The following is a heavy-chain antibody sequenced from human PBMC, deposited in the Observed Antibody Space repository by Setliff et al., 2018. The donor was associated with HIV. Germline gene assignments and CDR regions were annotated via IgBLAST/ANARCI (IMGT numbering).Heavy chain of an antibody. CDR2: IYYNGNT. CDR1: GGSISSHY. V-gene: IGHV4-59*11. J-gene: IGHJ6*02. Sequence: SETLSLTCTVSGGSISSHYWSWIRLPPGKGLEWIGTIYYNGNTNYNPSLKSRVAISVDTSKNLFSLKMNSVTPADTAVYYCARDVDHMMDVWGQGTTVTV. CDR3: ARDVDHMMDV.